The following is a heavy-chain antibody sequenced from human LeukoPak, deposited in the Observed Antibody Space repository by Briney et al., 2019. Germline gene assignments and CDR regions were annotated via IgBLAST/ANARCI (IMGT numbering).Heavy chain of an antibody. D-gene: IGHD2-15*01. Sequence: PSETLSLTCTVSGGFISSYYWSWIRQPPGKGLEWIGYIYYSGSTNYNPSLKSRVTISVDTSKNQFSLKLSSVTAADTAVYYCARLDCSGGSCYYFDYWGQGTLVTVSS. J-gene: IGHJ4*02. CDR2: IYYSGST. CDR3: ARLDCSGGSCYYFDY. V-gene: IGHV4-59*08. CDR1: GGFISSYY.